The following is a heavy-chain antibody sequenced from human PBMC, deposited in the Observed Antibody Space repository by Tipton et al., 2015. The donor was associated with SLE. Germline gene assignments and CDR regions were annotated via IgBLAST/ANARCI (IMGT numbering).Heavy chain of an antibody. CDR3: AREGWELGYYFDY. CDR2: ISSSSSYI. CDR1: GFTFSSYS. J-gene: IGHJ4*02. V-gene: IGHV3-21*01. Sequence: GSLRLSCAASGFTFSSYSMNWVRQAPGKGLEWVSSISSSSSYIYYADSVKGRFTISRDNAKNSLYLQMNSLRAEDTAVYYCAREGWELGYYFDYWGQGTLVTVSS. D-gene: IGHD3-16*01.